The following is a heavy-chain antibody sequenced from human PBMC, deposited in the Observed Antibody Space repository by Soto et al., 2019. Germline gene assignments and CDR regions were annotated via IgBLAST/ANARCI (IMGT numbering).Heavy chain of an antibody. CDR3: AKGGTVAGTNDFDY. Sequence: GGSLRLSCAASGFTFSSYGMHGVRQAPGKGLEWVAVISYDGSNKYYADSVMGRFTISRDNSKNTLYLQMNSLRAEDTAVYYCAKGGTVAGTNDFDYWGQGTLVTLSS. CDR1: GFTFSSYG. CDR2: ISYDGSNK. V-gene: IGHV3-30*18. D-gene: IGHD6-19*01. J-gene: IGHJ4*02.